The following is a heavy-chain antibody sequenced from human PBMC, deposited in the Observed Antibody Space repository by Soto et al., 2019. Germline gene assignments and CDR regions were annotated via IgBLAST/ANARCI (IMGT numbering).Heavy chain of an antibody. V-gene: IGHV3-23*01. CDR2: ISDSGDKT. Sequence: GGSLRLSCAASGFTFSSYAMSWVRQAPGKGLEWVSAISDSGDKTYYADSVKGRFTVSRDNSKNTLYLQMNSLRAEDTAVYFCAKDPNDYDSSAYYVDYWGRGTLVTVSS. CDR1: GFTFSSYA. CDR3: AKDPNDYDSSAYYVDY. J-gene: IGHJ4*02. D-gene: IGHD3-22*01.